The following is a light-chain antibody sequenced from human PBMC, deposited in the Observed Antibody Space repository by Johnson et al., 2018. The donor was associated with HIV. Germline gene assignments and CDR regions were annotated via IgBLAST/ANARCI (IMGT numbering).Light chain of an antibody. V-gene: IGLV1-51*02. CDR3: GTWDTSLSAGGL. Sequence: QSVLTQPPSVSAAPGQKVTISCSGSSSNIGNNYVSWYQQLPGTAPKLLIYENNKRPSGIPDRFSGSKSGTSATLAITGLPPGDEADYYCGTWDTSLSAGGLFGSGTRVTVL. CDR1: SSNIGNNY. J-gene: IGLJ1*01. CDR2: ENN.